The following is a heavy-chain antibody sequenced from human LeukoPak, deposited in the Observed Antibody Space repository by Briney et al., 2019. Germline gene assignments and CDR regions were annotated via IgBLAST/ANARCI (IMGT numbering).Heavy chain of an antibody. CDR3: ARGLPTPTYYDFWSGSVQTYYFDY. V-gene: IGHV3-7*03. CDR2: IKQDGSEK. CDR1: GFTFSSYW. J-gene: IGHJ4*02. D-gene: IGHD3-3*01. Sequence: GGSLRLSCAASGFTFSSYWMSWVRQAPGKGLEWVANIKQDGSEKYYVDSEKGRFTISRDNAKNSLYLQMNSLRAEDTAVYYCARGLPTPTYYDFWSGSVQTYYFDYWGQGTLVTVSS.